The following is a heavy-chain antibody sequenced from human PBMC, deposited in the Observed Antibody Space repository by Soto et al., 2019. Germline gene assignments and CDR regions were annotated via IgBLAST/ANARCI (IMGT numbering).Heavy chain of an antibody. CDR1: GLTFSSYG. CDR3: ARVVGSSSSGYYYYYYGMDV. J-gene: IGHJ6*02. D-gene: IGHD6-6*01. Sequence: LRLSCAASGLTFSSYGMHWVRQAPGKGLEWVAVIWYDGSNKYYADSVKGRFTISRDNSKNTLYLQMNSLRAEDTAVYYCARVVGSSSSGYYYYYYGMDVWGQGTTVTVSS. CDR2: IWYDGSNK. V-gene: IGHV3-33*01.